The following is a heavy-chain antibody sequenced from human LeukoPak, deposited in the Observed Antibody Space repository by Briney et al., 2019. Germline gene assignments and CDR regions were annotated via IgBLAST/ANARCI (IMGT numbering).Heavy chain of an antibody. Sequence: PSETLSLTCTVSGGSISSYYWSWIRQPPGKGLEWIGYIYYSGSTNYNPSLKSRVTISVDTSKDQFSLKLSSVTAADTAVYYCARQRYVDTAMVDYWGQGTLVTVSS. CDR1: GGSISSYY. V-gene: IGHV4-59*08. CDR3: ARQRYVDTAMVDY. CDR2: IYYSGST. J-gene: IGHJ4*02. D-gene: IGHD5-18*01.